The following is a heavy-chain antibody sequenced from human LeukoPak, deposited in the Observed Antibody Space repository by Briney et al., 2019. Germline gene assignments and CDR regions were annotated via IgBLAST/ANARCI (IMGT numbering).Heavy chain of an antibody. CDR2: IIPIFGTA. V-gene: IGHV1-69*05. D-gene: IGHD2-21*02. CDR1: GGTFSSYA. CDR3: ARDLYCGGDCYSWFDY. J-gene: IGHJ4*02. Sequence: SXKVSCKASGGTFSSYAISWVRQAPGQGLEWMGRIIPIFGTANYAQKCQGRVTITTEESTSTAYMELSSLRSEDTAVYYCARDLYCGGDCYSWFDYWGQGTLVTVSS.